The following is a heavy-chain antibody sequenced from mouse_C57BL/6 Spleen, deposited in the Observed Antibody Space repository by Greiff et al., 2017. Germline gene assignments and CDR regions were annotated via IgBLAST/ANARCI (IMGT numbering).Heavy chain of an antibody. CDR1: GFSLTSYG. J-gene: IGHJ4*01. Sequence: QVQLKESGPGLVQPSQSLSITCTVSGFSLTSYGVHWVRPSPGKGLEWLGVIWRGGSTDYNAAFISRLSISKDNAKSQVFFKMNSLQADDTAIYYCASSYTEYYYAMDYWGQGTSVTVSS. V-gene: IGHV2-2*01. CDR3: ASSYTEYYYAMDY. CDR2: IWRGGST. D-gene: IGHD2-10*01.